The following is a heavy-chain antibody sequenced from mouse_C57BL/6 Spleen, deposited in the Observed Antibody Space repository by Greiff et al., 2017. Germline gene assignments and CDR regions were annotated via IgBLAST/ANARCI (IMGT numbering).Heavy chain of an antibody. CDR3: ARGTAHGGFDY. CDR1: GYTFTSYW. CDR2: IDPSDSYT. D-gene: IGHD3-2*02. V-gene: IGHV1-69*01. Sequence: QVQLQQPGAELVMPGASVKLSCKASGYTFTSYWMHWVKQRPGQGLEWIGEIDPSDSYTNYNQKFKGKSTLTVDKSSSTAYMQLSSLTSEDSAVYYCARGTAHGGFDYWGQGTTLTVSS. J-gene: IGHJ2*01.